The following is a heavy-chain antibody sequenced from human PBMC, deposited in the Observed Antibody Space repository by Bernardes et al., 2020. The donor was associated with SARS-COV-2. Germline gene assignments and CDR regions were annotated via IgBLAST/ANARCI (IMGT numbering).Heavy chain of an antibody. D-gene: IGHD2-2*01. CDR1: GGSISFYY. J-gene: IGHJ4*02. CDR3: ARADCSSSSCYPGGDY. CDR2: IYYSGST. Sequence: SETLSLTCTVSGGSISFYYWSWIRQPPGKGLEWIGYIYYSGSTNYNPSLKSRVTISVDTSKNQFSLKLSSVTAADTAVYYCARADCSSSSCYPGGDYWGQGTLVTVSS. V-gene: IGHV4-59*01.